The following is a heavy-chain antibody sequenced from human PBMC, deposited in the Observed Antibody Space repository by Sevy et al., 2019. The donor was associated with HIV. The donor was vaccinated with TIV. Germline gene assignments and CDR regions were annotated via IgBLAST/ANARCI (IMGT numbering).Heavy chain of an antibody. V-gene: IGHV1-2*02. CDR2: INTNSGDTGT. J-gene: IGHJ4*02. CDR3: ARQGYDLWSGYSASYFDY. D-gene: IGHD3-3*01. Sequence: ASVKVSCKTSGYTFTGNYIHWVRQAPGQGLEWMGWINTNSGDTGTKYAQKFQGRVTMTSDRSINTVCMDLTRLSPDDTAVYYCARQGYDLWSGYSASYFDYWGQGTLVTVSS. CDR1: GYTFTGNY.